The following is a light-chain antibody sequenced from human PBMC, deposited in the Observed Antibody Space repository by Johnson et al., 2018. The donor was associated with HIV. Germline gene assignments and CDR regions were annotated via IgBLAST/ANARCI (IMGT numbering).Light chain of an antibody. J-gene: IGLJ1*01. CDR3: GTWDSSLSAYV. CDR1: TYNIGNNY. V-gene: IGLV1-51*02. CDR2: EKN. Sequence: QSVLTQPPSVSAAPGQKVTISCSGSTYNIGNNYVYWYQQLPGTAPTLLIYEKNKRPSGIPDRFSGSKSGTSATLGITGLQTGDEADYYCGTWDSSLSAYVFGTGTKVTVL.